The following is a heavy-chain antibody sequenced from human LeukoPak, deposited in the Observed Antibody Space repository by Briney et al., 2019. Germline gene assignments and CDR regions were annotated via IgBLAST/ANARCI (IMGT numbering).Heavy chain of an antibody. J-gene: IGHJ4*02. D-gene: IGHD6-19*01. V-gene: IGHV3-23*01. CDR2: ISGSGGST. CDR3: AKYNSDWYDDY. Sequence: QPGGSLRLSCAASGFTFYSYAMTWVRQAPGKGLEWVSAISGSGGSTYYADSVKGRFTISRDNSKNTLYLQMSSLRAEDTALYYCAKYNSDWYDDYWGQGTLVTVSS. CDR1: GFTFYSYA.